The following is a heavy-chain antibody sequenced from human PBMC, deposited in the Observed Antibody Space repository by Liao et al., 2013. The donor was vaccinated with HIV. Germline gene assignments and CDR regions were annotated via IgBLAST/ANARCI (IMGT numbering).Heavy chain of an antibody. CDR3: RWALQNPFDALDI. CDR1: GGSFRGYY. Sequence: QVQVQQWGAGLVKPSETLSLTCGVYGGSFRGYYWTWIRQPPGKGLEWIGEITHSGATNYNPSLKSRVTISVDTSKNQVSLNMSSVTAADTAVYYCRWALQNPFDALDIWGQGTMVTVSS. CDR2: ITHSGAT. J-gene: IGHJ3*02. V-gene: IGHV4-34*02. D-gene: IGHD1-26*01.